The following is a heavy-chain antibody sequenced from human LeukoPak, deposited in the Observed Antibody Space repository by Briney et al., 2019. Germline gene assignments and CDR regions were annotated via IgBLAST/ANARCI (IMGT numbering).Heavy chain of an antibody. CDR2: IYHSGST. D-gene: IGHD4-11*01. Sequence: PSETLSLTCAVSGYSFSSGYYWGGIRQPPGKGLEWIGSIYHSGSTYYNPSLKSRVTISVDTSKNQFSLKLSSVTAADTDVYYCARRSTVTTYYFDYWGQGTLVTVSS. J-gene: IGHJ4*02. V-gene: IGHV4-38-2*01. CDR1: GYSFSSGYY. CDR3: ARRSTVTTYYFDY.